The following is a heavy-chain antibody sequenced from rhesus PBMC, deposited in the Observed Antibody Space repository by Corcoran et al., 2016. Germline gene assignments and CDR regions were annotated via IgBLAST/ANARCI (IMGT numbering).Heavy chain of an antibody. CDR1: GGSISSSY. CDR3: ASSIAGTTGAFDF. J-gene: IGHJ3*01. D-gene: IGHD1-20*01. CDR2: IYGIGSST. Sequence: QVQLQESGPGLVKPSETLSLTCTVSGGSISSSYWSWIRQAPGKGLAWIGYIYGIGSSTNYNPSLKRRVTLSVDTSKNQLSLKLSSVTAADTAVYYCASSIAGTTGAFDFWGQGLRVTVSS. V-gene: IGHV4S11*01.